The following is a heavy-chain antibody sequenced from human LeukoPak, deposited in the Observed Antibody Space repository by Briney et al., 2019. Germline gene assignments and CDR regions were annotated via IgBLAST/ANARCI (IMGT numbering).Heavy chain of an antibody. Sequence: PGGSLRLSCAASGFTFSSYEMNWVRQAPGKGLEWISYISSSGSTIYYADSVKGRFTISRDNAKNTLYLQMNSLRAEDTAVYYCAKDRGPGYSSGWYRGAFDYWGQGTLVTVSS. J-gene: IGHJ4*02. D-gene: IGHD6-19*01. CDR2: ISSSGSTI. CDR1: GFTFSSYE. CDR3: AKDRGPGYSSGWYRGAFDY. V-gene: IGHV3-48*03.